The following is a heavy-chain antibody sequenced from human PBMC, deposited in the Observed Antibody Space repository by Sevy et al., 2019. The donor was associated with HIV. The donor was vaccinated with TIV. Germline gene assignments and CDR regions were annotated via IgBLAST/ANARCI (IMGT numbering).Heavy chain of an antibody. CDR2: INHSGST. V-gene: IGHV4-34*01. CDR3: ARLWSVKLWSGYPSVGVFDY. J-gene: IGHJ4*02. CDR1: GGSFSGYY. D-gene: IGHD3-3*01. Sequence: SETLSLTCAVYGGSFSGYYWSWIRQPPGKGLEWIGEINHSGSTNYNPSLKSRVTISVDTSKNQFSLKLGSVTAADTAVYYCARLWSVKLWSGYPSVGVFDYWGQGTLVTVSS.